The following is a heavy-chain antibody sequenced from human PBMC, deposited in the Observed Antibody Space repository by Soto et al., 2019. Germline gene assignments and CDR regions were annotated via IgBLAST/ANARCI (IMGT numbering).Heavy chain of an antibody. CDR1: GFTFSSYA. V-gene: IGHV3-23*01. Sequence: EVQLLESGGGLVQPGGSLRLSCAASGFTFSSYAMSWVRQAPGKGLEWVSAISGSGGSTYYADSVKGRFTISRDNSKNKQYLKMNSLRAEDTAVYYCAKASAGSSYSYYGMDVWGQGTTVTVPS. CDR2: ISGSGGST. J-gene: IGHJ6*02. D-gene: IGHD6-13*01. CDR3: AKASAGSSYSYYGMDV.